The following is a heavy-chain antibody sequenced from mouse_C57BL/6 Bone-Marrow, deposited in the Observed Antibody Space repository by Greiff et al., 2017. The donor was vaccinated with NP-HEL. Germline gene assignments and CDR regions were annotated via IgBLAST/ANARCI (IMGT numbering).Heavy chain of an antibody. V-gene: IGHV14-1*01. D-gene: IGHD1-1*01. Sequence: VQLQQSGAELVRPGASVKLSCTASGFNIKDYYMHWVKQRPEQGLEWIGRIDPEDGDTEYAPKFQGKATMTADTSSNTAYLPLSSLTSEDTAVYYCTPYYYGSSYLFDYWGQGTTLTVSS. CDR3: TPYYYGSSYLFDY. CDR2: IDPEDGDT. CDR1: GFNIKDYY. J-gene: IGHJ2*01.